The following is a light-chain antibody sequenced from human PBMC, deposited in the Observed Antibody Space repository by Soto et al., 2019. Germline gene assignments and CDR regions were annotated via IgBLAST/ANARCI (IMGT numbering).Light chain of an antibody. J-gene: IGKJ1*01. CDR1: QSLNRD. V-gene: IGKV3-15*01. Sequence: LMTQSPAPLSMSPWERATLSCRASQSLNRDLAWYQQKPGQSPRLLIFGASIRATGIPARFSGSGSGTEFTLTIGSLQSEDCAIYYCQQYNNWPGTFGQGTKV. CDR2: GAS. CDR3: QQYNNWPGT.